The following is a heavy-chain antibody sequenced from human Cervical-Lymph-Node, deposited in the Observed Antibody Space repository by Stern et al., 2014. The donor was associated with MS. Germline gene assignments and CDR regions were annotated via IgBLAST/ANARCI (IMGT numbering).Heavy chain of an antibody. V-gene: IGHV3-30*18. D-gene: IGHD1-1*01. J-gene: IGHJ4*02. CDR3: AKEGTERASGPFDL. CDR1: GFTFSSFG. CDR2: SAHDGSVE. Sequence: DQLVESGGGVVQPGGSLRLSCVASGFTFSSFGMQWVRQAPGKGLEWVAVSAHDGSVEYHADSVKGRLPISRDNSKNTLSLQMDSLRPEDTALYYCAKEGTERASGPFDLGGQGTLVTVST.